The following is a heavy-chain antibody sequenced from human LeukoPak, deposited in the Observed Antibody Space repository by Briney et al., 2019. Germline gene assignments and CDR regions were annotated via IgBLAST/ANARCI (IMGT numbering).Heavy chain of an antibody. Sequence: GRSLRLSCAASGFTFDDYAMHWVRQAPGKGLEWVSGISWNSGSIGYADSVKGRFTISRDNAKNSLYLQMNSLRAEDTALYYCIVVGQRDYWGQGTLVTVSS. CDR3: IVVGQRDY. CDR2: ISWNSGSI. CDR1: GFTFDDYA. V-gene: IGHV3-9*01. D-gene: IGHD6-25*01. J-gene: IGHJ4*02.